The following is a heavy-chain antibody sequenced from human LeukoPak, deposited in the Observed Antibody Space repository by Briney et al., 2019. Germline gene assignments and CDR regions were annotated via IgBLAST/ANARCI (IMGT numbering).Heavy chain of an antibody. V-gene: IGHV3-7*03. D-gene: IGHD3-10*01. J-gene: IGHJ6*04. CDR1: GFTFSNYW. CDR2: IKQDGSDI. Sequence: PGGSLRLSCAASGFTFSNYWMNWVRQAPGKGLEWVACIKQDGSDIYYVDSVRGRFTVSRDNAKNSLYLQMNSLRAEDTALYYCARDLGFGDYGMDVWGKGTTVTVSS. CDR3: ARDLGFGDYGMDV.